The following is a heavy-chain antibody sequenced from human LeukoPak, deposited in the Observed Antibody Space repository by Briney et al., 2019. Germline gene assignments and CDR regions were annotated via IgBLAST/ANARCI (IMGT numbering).Heavy chain of an antibody. CDR3: ARDLSGSYHHWYFDL. CDR2: IYYSGST. V-gene: IGHV4-59*01. D-gene: IGHD1-26*01. Sequence: PSETLSLTCTVSGGSISSYYWSWIRQPPGKGLEWIGYIYYSGSTNYNPSLKSRVTISVDTSKNQFSLKLSSVTAADTAVYYCARDLSGSYHHWYFDLWGRGTLVTVSS. J-gene: IGHJ2*01. CDR1: GGSISSYY.